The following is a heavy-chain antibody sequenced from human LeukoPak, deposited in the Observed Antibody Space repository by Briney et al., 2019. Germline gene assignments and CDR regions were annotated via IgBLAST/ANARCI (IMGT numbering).Heavy chain of an antibody. CDR1: GYTFTSYG. CDR2: ISAYNGNT. V-gene: IGHV1-18*01. Sequence: ASVKVSCKASGYTFTSYGISWVRQAPGQGLEWMGWISAYNGNTNYAQKLQGRVTMTTDTSTSTAYMELRSLRSDDTAVYYCARVAVDTAMADSFDDWGQGTLVTVSS. J-gene: IGHJ4*02. D-gene: IGHD5-18*01. CDR3: ARVAVDTAMADSFDD.